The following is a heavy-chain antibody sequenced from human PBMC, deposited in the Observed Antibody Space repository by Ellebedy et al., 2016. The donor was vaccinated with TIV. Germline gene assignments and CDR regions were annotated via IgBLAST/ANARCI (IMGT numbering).Heavy chain of an antibody. D-gene: IGHD5-24*01. Sequence: LSLTCAASGFTFNSFGMQWVRQAPGKGLEWVAVIWYDGSKEYYADSVKGRFTISRDNSKNTLYLQVNSLRAEDTAVYHCAREEMATNPFDYWGQGTLVTVSS. V-gene: IGHV3-33*01. CDR1: GFTFNSFG. CDR3: AREEMATNPFDY. J-gene: IGHJ4*02. CDR2: IWYDGSKE.